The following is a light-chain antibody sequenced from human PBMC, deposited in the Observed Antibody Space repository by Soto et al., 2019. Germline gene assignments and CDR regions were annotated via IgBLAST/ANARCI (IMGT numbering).Light chain of an antibody. CDR2: GTS. V-gene: IGKV3-15*01. Sequence: DIVLTQSPATLSVSPGERATLSCRASQSVGRSLAWYQQKPGQAPRLLIYGTSARATGIPATFSGSGSGTEFTLTISSLQSEDFAIYYCQQYDNWPSVTFGGGTKVDVK. CDR1: QSVGRS. J-gene: IGKJ4*01. CDR3: QQYDNWPSVT.